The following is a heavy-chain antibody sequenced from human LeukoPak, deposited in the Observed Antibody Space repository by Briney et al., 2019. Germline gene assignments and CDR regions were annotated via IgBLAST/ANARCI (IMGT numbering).Heavy chain of an antibody. CDR1: GFTFSSYA. V-gene: IGHV3-23*01. J-gene: IGHJ4*02. CDR2: ISGSGGST. Sequence: GGSLRLSCAASGFTFSSYAMSWVRQAPGKGLEWVSAISGSGGSTYYADSVKGRFTISRDNAKNSLYLQMDSLRDEDTAVYYCARVTTGKGGNADYWGQGTLVTVSS. CDR3: ARVTTGKGGNADY. D-gene: IGHD4-23*01.